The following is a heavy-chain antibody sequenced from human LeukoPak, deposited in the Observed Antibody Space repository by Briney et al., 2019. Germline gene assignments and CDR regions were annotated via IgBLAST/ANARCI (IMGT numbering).Heavy chain of an antibody. V-gene: IGHV3-33*01. CDR2: IWYDGSNK. J-gene: IGHJ6*02. CDR3: ARGLIEDSYYYYGMDV. Sequence: GGSLRLSCAASGFTFSSYGMHLVRQAPGKGLEWVAVIWYDGSNKYYADSVKGRFTISRDNSKNTLYLQMNSLRAEDTAVYYCARGLIEDSYYYYGMDVWGQGTTVTVSS. CDR1: GFTFSSYG. D-gene: IGHD4-11*01.